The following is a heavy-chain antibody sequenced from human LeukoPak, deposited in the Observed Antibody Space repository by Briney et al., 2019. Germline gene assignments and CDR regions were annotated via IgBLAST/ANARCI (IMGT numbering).Heavy chain of an antibody. J-gene: IGHJ4*02. V-gene: IGHV3-48*03. CDR3: AREGSGYYYQLDY. CDR1: GFTFSSYE. Sequence: GGSLRLSCVASGFTFSSYEMNWVRQAPGKGLEWVSYISSSGSTIYYADSVKGRFIISRDNAKNSLYLQMNSLRAEDTAVYYCAREGSGYYYQLDYWGQGTLVTVS. D-gene: IGHD3-9*01. CDR2: ISSSGSTI.